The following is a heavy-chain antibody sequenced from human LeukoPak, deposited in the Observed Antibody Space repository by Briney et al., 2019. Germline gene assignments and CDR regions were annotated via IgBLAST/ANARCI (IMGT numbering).Heavy chain of an antibody. CDR3: ARGTMVRGVILAWFDP. J-gene: IGHJ5*02. V-gene: IGHV1-18*01. CDR2: ISACNGNT. CDR1: GYTFTSYG. D-gene: IGHD3-10*01. Sequence: ASVKVSCKASGYTFTSYGISWVRQAPGQGLEWMGWISACNGNTNYAQKLQGRVTMTTDTSTSTAYMELRSLRSGDTAVYYCARGTMVRGVILAWFDPWGQGTLVTVSS.